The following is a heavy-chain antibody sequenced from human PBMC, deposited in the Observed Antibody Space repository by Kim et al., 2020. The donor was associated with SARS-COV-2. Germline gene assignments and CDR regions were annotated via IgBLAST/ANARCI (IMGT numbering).Heavy chain of an antibody. J-gene: IGHJ2*01. CDR3: ARDPMYCSSTSCYPWYFDL. V-gene: IGHV6-1*01. CDR2: TYYRSKWYN. D-gene: IGHD2-2*01. Sequence: SQTLSLTCAISGDSVSSNSAAWNWIRQSPSRGLEWLGRTYYRSKWYNDYAVSVKSRITINPDTSKNQFSLQLNSVTPEDTAVYYCARDPMYCSSTSCYPWYFDLWGRGTLVTVSS. CDR1: GDSVSSNSAA.